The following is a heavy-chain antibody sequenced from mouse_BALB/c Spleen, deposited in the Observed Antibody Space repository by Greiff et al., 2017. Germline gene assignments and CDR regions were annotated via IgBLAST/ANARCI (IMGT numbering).Heavy chain of an antibody. D-gene: IGHD1-2*01. V-gene: IGHV2-9*02. J-gene: IGHJ4*01. Sequence: VKLVESGPGLVAPSQSLSITCTVSGFSLTSYGVHWVRQPPGKGLEWLGVIWAGGSTTYNSALMSRLSISKDNSKSQVFLKMNSLQTDDTAMYYCARSLRLRDYAMDYWGQGTSVTVSS. CDR3: ARSLRLRDYAMDY. CDR2: IWAGGST. CDR1: GFSLTSYG.